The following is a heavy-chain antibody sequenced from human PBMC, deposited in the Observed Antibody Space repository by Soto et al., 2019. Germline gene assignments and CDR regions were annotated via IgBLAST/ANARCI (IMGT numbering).Heavy chain of an antibody. V-gene: IGHV3-15*01. CDR3: ATDLPNYGSGEFDY. CDR1: EFTCNTAW. J-gene: IGHJ4*02. D-gene: IGHD3-10*01. CDR2: IKSIGGGGTR. Sequence: EVQLVEAGGGVVKPGGSLRLSCAVSEFTCNTAWMSWVRQAAGKGLEWVGRIKSIGGGGTRDYAAPVKGRFTISRDDSQNTVYLQMNSLKTEDTAVYYCATDLPNYGSGEFDYWGQGILVTVSS.